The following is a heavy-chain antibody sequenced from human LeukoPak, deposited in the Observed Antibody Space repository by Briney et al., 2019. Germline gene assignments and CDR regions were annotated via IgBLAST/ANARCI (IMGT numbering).Heavy chain of an antibody. CDR1: GGSISTYY. D-gene: IGHD3-22*01. CDR2: VYYSGST. CDR3: ARQHYDRSGLPYYFDY. Sequence: PSETLSLTCTVSGGSISTYYWSWIRQPPGKGLEWIGSVYYSGSTYYNPSLKSRVTISEDTSKSQFSLKLSSVTVADTAVYYCARQHYDRSGLPYYFDYWGQGTLVTVSS. J-gene: IGHJ4*02. V-gene: IGHV4-39*01.